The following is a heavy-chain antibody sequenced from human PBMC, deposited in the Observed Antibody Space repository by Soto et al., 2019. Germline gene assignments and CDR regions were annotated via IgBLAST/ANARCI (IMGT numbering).Heavy chain of an antibody. CDR1: GGSISSGGYY. Sequence: QVQLQESGPGLVKPSQTLSLTCTVSGGSISSGGYYWSWIRQHPGKGLEWIGYIYYSGSTYYNPSLKSRVTISVDTSKNQFSLKLSSVTAADTAVYYCARDRRSGQLVESFDYWGQGTLVTVSS. CDR2: IYYSGST. D-gene: IGHD6-6*01. CDR3: ARDRRSGQLVESFDY. V-gene: IGHV4-31*03. J-gene: IGHJ4*02.